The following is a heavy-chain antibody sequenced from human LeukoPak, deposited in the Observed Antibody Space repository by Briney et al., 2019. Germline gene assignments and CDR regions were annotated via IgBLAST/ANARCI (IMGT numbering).Heavy chain of an antibody. CDR1: GGSFSGYY. CDR3: ARGVRDYVFDAFNI. V-gene: IGHV4-34*01. D-gene: IGHD3-16*01. CDR2: INHSGST. J-gene: IGHJ3*02. Sequence: SETLSLTCAVYGGSFSGYYWSWFRQPPGKGLEWIGEINHSGSTNYNPSLKSRVTISIDTSKNQFSLKLTSVTAADTSVSYCARGVRDYVFDAFNIWGPGTMVTVSS.